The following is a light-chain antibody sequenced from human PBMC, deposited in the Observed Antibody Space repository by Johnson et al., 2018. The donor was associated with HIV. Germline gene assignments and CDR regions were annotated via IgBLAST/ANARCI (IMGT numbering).Light chain of an antibody. CDR3: GTWDSSLRVGF. Sequence: QSVLSQPPSVSAAPGQKVTISCSGSSSNIGNNYVSWYQQLPGTAPKLLIYENNKRPSGIPDRFSGSKSDTSATLGITGLQTGDEADYYCGTWDSSLRVGFFGTGTKVTVL. CDR2: ENN. V-gene: IGLV1-51*02. CDR1: SSNIGNNY. J-gene: IGLJ1*01.